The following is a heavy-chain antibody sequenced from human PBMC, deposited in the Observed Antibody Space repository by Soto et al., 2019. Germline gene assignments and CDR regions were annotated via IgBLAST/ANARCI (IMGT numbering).Heavy chain of an antibody. D-gene: IGHD3-10*01. V-gene: IGHV3-9*01. J-gene: IGHJ4*02. CDR3: TNSVGSGSDAFDS. CDR1: GFTFSNYA. Sequence: EVQLVESGGGLVQPGRSLRLSCAASGFTFSNYAMHWVRQAPGKGLEWVSLITWNSGSLSYADSVKGRFTISRDNAKNALYLHMSSLRPEDTALNYCTNSVGSGSDAFDSWGQGTLVTVSS. CDR2: ITWNSGSL.